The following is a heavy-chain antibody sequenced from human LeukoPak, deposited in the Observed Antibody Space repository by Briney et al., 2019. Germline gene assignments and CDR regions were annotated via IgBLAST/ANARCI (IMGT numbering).Heavy chain of an antibody. CDR3: ARHIYGAYYYMDV. CDR2: VFYSENS. D-gene: IGHD3-10*01. Sequence: PSETLSLTCTVSGGSISSNYGSWIRQPPGKGLEWIGYVFYSENSNYNPSLKSRVTISIDTSKNQFSLSLSSVTAADTAVYYCARHIYGAYYYMDVWGKGTTVTVSS. J-gene: IGHJ6*03. V-gene: IGHV4-59*08. CDR1: GGSISSNY.